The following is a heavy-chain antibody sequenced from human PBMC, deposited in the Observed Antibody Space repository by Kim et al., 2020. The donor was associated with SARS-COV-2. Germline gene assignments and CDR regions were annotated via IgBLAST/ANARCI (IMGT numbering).Heavy chain of an antibody. Sequence: SQTLSLTCAISGDTVSSKSASWNRIRQSPSRGLEWLGRTYYYMSKWSSDYAVSVKSRIAINPDTSKNQFSLQLNSVTPEDTAVYYCARDVNTGNGMDVWGQGTTVTVSS. CDR1: GDTVSSKSAS. CDR2: TYYYMSKWSS. J-gene: IGHJ6*02. CDR3: ARDVNTGNGMDV. V-gene: IGHV6-1*01.